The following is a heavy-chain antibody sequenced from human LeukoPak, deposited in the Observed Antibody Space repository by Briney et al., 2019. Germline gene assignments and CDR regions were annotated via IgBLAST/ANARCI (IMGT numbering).Heavy chain of an antibody. Sequence: GGSLRLSCAASGFTLSSYWMSWVRQAPGKGLEWVANIKQDGSEKYYVDSVKGRFTISRDNAKNSLYLQMNSLRAEDTAVYYCALGYCSSTSCYTGPPMDVWGKGTTVTVSS. V-gene: IGHV3-7*01. CDR2: IKQDGSEK. CDR3: ALGYCSSTSCYTGPPMDV. J-gene: IGHJ6*04. CDR1: GFTLSSYW. D-gene: IGHD2-2*02.